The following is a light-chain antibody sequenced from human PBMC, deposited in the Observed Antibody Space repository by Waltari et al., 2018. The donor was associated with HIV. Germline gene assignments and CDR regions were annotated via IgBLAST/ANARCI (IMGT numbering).Light chain of an antibody. Sequence: QVTPFPSSLSAYTGDAVIITFRASQNIYKDLNWYHHKPGPSPRLLIYSASGLHSGVPSRFTGSGSGTQFTLTISGLQAEDSATYYCQQSHSPPLTFGGGTKVEIK. V-gene: IGKV1-39*01. CDR1: QNIYKD. CDR2: SAS. J-gene: IGKJ4*01. CDR3: QQSHSPPLT.